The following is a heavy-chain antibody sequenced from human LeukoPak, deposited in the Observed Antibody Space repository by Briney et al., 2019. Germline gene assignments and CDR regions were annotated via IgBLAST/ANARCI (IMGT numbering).Heavy chain of an antibody. CDR2: ISSSSSYI. CDR1: GFTFSSYS. V-gene: IGHV3-21*01. CDR3: ARWGDITGTTADAFDI. D-gene: IGHD1-20*01. Sequence: GGPLRLSCAASGFTFSSYSMNWVRQAPGKGLEWGSSISSSSSYIYYADSVKGRFTISRDNAKNSLYLQMNSLRAEDTAVYYCARWGDITGTTADAFDIWGQGTMVTVSS. J-gene: IGHJ3*02.